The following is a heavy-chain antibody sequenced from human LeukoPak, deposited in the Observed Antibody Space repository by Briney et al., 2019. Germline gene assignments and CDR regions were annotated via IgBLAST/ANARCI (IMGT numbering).Heavy chain of an antibody. CDR3: ARALMNQYYYDSSGYPWDY. V-gene: IGHV1-46*01. Sequence: ASVKVSCKASGYTFTSYYMHWVRRAPGQGLEWMGIINPSGGSTSYAQKFQGRVTMTRDTSTSTVYMELSSLRSEDTAVYYCARALMNQYYYDSSGYPWDYWGQGTLVTVSS. CDR2: INPSGGST. CDR1: GYTFTSYY. J-gene: IGHJ4*02. D-gene: IGHD3-22*01.